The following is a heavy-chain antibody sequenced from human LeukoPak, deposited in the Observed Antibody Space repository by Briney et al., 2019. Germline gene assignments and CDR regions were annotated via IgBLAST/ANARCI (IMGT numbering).Heavy chain of an antibody. D-gene: IGHD5-12*01. J-gene: IGHJ3*02. CDR2: ISGSGGYT. CDR1: GFTFSTSA. CDR3: ASQTRGWDAFDI. Sequence: GGSLRLSCAASGFTFSTSAMTWVRQAPGKGLEWVSLISGSGGYTFYADSVKGRFTISRDNAKNSLYLQMNSLRAEDTAIYYCASQTRGWDAFDIWGQGTMVSVSS. V-gene: IGHV3-23*01.